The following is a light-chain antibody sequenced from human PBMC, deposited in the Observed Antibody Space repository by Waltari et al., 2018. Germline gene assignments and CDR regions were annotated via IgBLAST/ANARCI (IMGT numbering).Light chain of an antibody. J-gene: IGLJ2*01. CDR2: GNN. V-gene: IGLV1-40*01. CDR1: SSNLGEGHH. CDR3: QSFDSRLSDGVV. Sequence: QSVLTQPPSVSVTPGQRVTIPCTGSSSNLGEGHHVHWSQQIPGTAPSLLIFGNNNRPSGGPDRFSGSKSGTSASLAITGLQAEDEGDYYCQSFDSRLSDGVVFGGGTKVTVL.